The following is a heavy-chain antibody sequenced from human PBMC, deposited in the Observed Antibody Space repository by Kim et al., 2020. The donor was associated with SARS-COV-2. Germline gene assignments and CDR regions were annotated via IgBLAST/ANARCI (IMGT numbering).Heavy chain of an antibody. CDR2: IYYSGST. V-gene: IGHV4-31*03. D-gene: IGHD5-18*01. CDR1: GGSISSGGYY. CDR3: ARERWHSYGYNYGMDV. Sequence: SETLSLTCTVSGGSISSGGYYWSWIRQHPGKGLEWIGYIYYSGSTYYNPSLKSRVTISVDTSKNQFSLKLSSVTAADTAVYYCARERWHSYGYNYGMDVWGQGTTVTVSS. J-gene: IGHJ6*02.